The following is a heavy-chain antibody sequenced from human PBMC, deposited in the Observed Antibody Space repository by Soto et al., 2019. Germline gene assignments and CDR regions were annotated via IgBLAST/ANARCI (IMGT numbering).Heavy chain of an antibody. J-gene: IGHJ4*02. CDR3: ARLRGSGTVFDY. D-gene: IGHD3-10*01. Sequence: PSETLSLTCAVSGGSISSSSYYWGWIRQPPGKGLEWIGSIYYSGSTYYNPSLKXRVTISVGTSKNQFSLKLSSVTAADTAVYYCARLRGSGTVFDYWGQGTLVTVSS. V-gene: IGHV4-39*01. CDR2: IYYSGST. CDR1: GGSISSSSYY.